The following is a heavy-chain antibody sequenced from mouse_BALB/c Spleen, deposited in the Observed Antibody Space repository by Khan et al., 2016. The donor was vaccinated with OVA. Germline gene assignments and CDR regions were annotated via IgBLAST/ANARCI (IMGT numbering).Heavy chain of an antibody. CDR2: ISYSGST. CDR3: ARTARIRY. CDR1: GYSITSGYG. V-gene: IGHV3-2*02. Sequence: EVKLLESGPGLVKPSQSLSLTCTVTGYSITSGYGWNWIRQFPGNTLEWLGYISYSGSTNSNPSLKSRISITRDTSKNQYFLQLNSVTTEDTATYYCARTARIRYWGQGTTLTVTT. D-gene: IGHD1-2*01. J-gene: IGHJ2*01.